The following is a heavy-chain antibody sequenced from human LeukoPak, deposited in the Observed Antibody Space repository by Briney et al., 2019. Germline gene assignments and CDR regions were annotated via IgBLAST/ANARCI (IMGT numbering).Heavy chain of an antibody. J-gene: IGHJ4*02. CDR3: ATPTTYYYDRAFDY. CDR2: FDPEDGET. D-gene: IGHD3-22*01. Sequence: GASVKVSCKVSGYTLTELSMHWVRQAPGKGLEWMGGFDPEDGETIYAQKFQGRVTMTEDTSTDTAYMELSSLRSEDTAVYYCATPTTYYYDRAFDYWGRGTMVTVSS. V-gene: IGHV1-24*01. CDR1: GYTLTELS.